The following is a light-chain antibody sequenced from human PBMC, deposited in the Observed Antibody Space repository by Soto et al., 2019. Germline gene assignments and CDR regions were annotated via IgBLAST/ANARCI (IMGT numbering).Light chain of an antibody. V-gene: IGKV3-15*01. J-gene: IGKJ3*01. CDR1: QSVNNN. CDR3: QQYNKCPLT. Sequence: EIVMTQSPVTLSVSPGERATLSCTASQSVNNNVAWYQQKPGHTPRLLIYSASIGATGTPARFSGSGSGSDFTLTISSLQSEGFAVYYCQQYNKCPLTFGPGTKVDIK. CDR2: SAS.